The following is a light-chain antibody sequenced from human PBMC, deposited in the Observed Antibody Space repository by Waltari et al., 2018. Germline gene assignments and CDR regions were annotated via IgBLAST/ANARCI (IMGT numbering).Light chain of an antibody. CDR1: SSDIWTYNL. J-gene: IGLJ3*02. CDR2: EVS. Sequence: QSALTQPPSVSGSPGQSITISCTGTSSDIWTYNLASWCQQYPGKVPKLIIYEVSKRPSGVSNHFSGSKSGNTASLTISGLQAEDEAHYYCSSYAGGSWVFGRGTKVTVL. V-gene: IGLV2-23*02. CDR3: SSYAGGSWV.